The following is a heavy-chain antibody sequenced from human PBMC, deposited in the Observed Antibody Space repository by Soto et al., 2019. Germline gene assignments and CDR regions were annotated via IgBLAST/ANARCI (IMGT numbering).Heavy chain of an antibody. V-gene: IGHV6-1*01. Sequence: SQTLSLTYAISGDSVSSNSAAWNWIRQSPSRGLEWLGRTYYRSKWYNDYAVSVKSRITINPDTSKNQFSLQLNSVTPEDTAVYYCAGDLSVVGAKGSGFDIWGQGTMVTVSS. J-gene: IGHJ3*02. CDR1: GDSVSSNSAA. CDR3: AGDLSVVGAKGSGFDI. D-gene: IGHD1-26*01. CDR2: TYYRSKWYN.